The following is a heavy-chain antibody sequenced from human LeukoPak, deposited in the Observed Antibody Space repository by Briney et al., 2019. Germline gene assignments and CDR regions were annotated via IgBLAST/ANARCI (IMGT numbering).Heavy chain of an antibody. D-gene: IGHD5-18*01. J-gene: IGHJ4*02. CDR3: ARDQLGFSVDY. V-gene: IGHV1-2*02. Sequence: ASVKVSCKASGYTFTGYYMHWVRQAPGQGLEWMGWINPNSGGTNYAQKFQGRVTMTRDTFISTAYMELSSLRSDDTAVYYCARDQLGFSVDYWGQGTLVTVSS. CDR1: GYTFTGYY. CDR2: INPNSGGT.